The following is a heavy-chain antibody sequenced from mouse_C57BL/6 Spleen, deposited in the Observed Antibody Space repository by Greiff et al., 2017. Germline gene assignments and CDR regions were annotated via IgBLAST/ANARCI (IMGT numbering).Heavy chain of an antibody. D-gene: IGHD1-1*01. CDR2: IDPENGDT. Sequence: VQLKESGAELVRPGASVKLSCTASGFNIKDDYMHWVKQRPEQGLEWIGWIDPENGDTEYASKFQGKATITADTSSNTAYLQLSRLTSEDTAVYYCTHYGSSSYAMDYWGQGTSVTVSS. J-gene: IGHJ4*01. CDR1: GFNIKDDY. V-gene: IGHV14-4*01. CDR3: THYGSSSYAMDY.